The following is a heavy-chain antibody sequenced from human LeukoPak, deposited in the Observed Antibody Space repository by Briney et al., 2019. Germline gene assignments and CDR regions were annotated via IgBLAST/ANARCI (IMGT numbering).Heavy chain of an antibody. J-gene: IGHJ4*02. CDR2: INHSGST. CDR1: GGSISSSSYY. V-gene: IGHV4-39*07. D-gene: IGHD2-15*01. CDR3: ARSRRVYCSGGSCLRRYNLDY. Sequence: PSETLSLTCTVSGGSISSSSYYWGWIRQPPGKGLEWIGEINHSGSTNYNPSLKSRVTISVDTSKNQFSLKLSSVTAADTAVYYCARSRRVYCSGGSCLRRYNLDYWGQGTLVTVSS.